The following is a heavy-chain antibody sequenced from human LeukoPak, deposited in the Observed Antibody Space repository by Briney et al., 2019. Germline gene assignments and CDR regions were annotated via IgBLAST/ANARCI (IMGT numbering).Heavy chain of an antibody. Sequence: GGSLRLSCAASGLTFSDYAMSWFRQAPGKGLEWASGITSGFTPHYADSVKGRFTISRDNSKNTFHLQLNSLRAEDTAVYYCAKDYSESRVADVFFEYWGQGTLVTVSS. CDR1: GLTFSDYA. V-gene: IGHV3-23*01. D-gene: IGHD2-15*01. CDR3: AKDYSESRVADVFFEY. CDR2: ITSGFTP. J-gene: IGHJ4*02.